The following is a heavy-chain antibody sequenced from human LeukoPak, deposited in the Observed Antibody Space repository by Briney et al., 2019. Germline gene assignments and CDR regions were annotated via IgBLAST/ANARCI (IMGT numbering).Heavy chain of an antibody. J-gene: IGHJ4*02. V-gene: IGHV4-59*01. CDR3: ARYSGWYGGADY. CDR1: GGSISSYY. CDR2: IFYSEST. Sequence: SETLSLTCTVSGGSISSYYWSWIRQPPGKGLEWIGYIFYSESTNYNPSLKSRVTISVDTSKNQFSLKLSSVTAADTAVYYCARYSGWYGGADYWGQGTLVIVSS. D-gene: IGHD6-19*01.